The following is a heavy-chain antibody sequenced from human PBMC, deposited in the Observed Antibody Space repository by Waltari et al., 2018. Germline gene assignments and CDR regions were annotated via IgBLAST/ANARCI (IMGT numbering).Heavy chain of an antibody. D-gene: IGHD5-12*01. CDR3: ATYIGASIGTAAVDV. CDR1: GGSITSNRHY. J-gene: IGHJ3*01. Sequence: QLQLQESGPGLGKPSETLSLTCIVSGGSITSNRHYWAWIRQPPGRGLEWIGTMTYNGATYSSPCPNTRVTVSRDRSRNHRSRTLGSVTAADPAVYYCATYIGASIGTAAVDVWGEGTMVTVSS. V-gene: IGHV4-39*02. CDR2: MTYNGAT.